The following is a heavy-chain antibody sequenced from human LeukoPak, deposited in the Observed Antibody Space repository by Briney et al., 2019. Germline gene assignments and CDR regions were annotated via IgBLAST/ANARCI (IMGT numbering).Heavy chain of an antibody. CDR1: GYTFTGYY. V-gene: IGHV1-2*02. CDR2: INPNSGGT. D-gene: IGHD1-26*01. CDR3: ATAIVGATTASGFDY. J-gene: IGHJ4*02. Sequence: ASVKVSCKASGYTFTGYYMHWVRQAPGQGLEWMGWINPNSGGTNYAQKFQGRVTMTRDTSISTAYMELSRLRSEDTAVYYCATAIVGATTASGFDYWGQGTPVTVSS.